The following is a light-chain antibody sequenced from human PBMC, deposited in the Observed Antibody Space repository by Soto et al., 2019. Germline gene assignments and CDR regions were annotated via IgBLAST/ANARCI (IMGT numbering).Light chain of an antibody. J-gene: IGKJ1*01. V-gene: IGKV1-5*01. CDR2: DAS. CDR1: QSISSW. Sequence: DIQMTQSPSTLAASVGDRVTITCRASQSISSWLAWYQQKPGKAPKLLIYDASSLESGVPSRFRGSGSGTELTLNISSLQPDDFATYYCQQYNSYWAFGQGTKVEIK. CDR3: QQYNSYWA.